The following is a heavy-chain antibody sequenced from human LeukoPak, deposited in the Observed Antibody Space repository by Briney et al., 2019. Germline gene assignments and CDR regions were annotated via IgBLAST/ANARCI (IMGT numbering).Heavy chain of an antibody. CDR1: GFTFSSYA. J-gene: IGHJ4*02. Sequence: GGSLRLSCAASGFTFSSYAMHWVRQAPGKGLEWVAVISYDGSNKYYADSVKGRFTISRDNSKNTLYLQMNSLRAEDTAVYYCARDGSRGSYLDYWGQGTLATVSS. CDR3: ARDGSRGSYLDY. D-gene: IGHD1-26*01. CDR2: ISYDGSNK. V-gene: IGHV3-30-3*01.